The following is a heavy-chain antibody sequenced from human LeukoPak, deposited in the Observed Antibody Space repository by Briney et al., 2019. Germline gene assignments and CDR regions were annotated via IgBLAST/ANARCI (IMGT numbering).Heavy chain of an antibody. CDR1: GGSFSGYY. Sequence: PSETLSLTCAVYGGSFSGYYWSWIRQPPGKGLEWIGEINHSGSTNYSPSLKSRVTISVDTSKNQFSLKLSSVTAADTAVYYCAREQGITIFGVVSAYYYYYMDVWGKGTTVTVSS. CDR3: AREQGITIFGVVSAYYYYYMDV. D-gene: IGHD3-3*01. V-gene: IGHV4-34*01. CDR2: INHSGST. J-gene: IGHJ6*03.